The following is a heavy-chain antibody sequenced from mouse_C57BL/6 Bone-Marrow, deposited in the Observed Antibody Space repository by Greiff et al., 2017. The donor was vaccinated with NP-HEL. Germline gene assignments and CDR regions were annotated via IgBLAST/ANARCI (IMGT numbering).Heavy chain of an antibody. CDR3: ASQGCITTVVATDYFDY. CDR2: IDPSDSET. CDR1: GYTFTSYW. V-gene: IGHV1-52*01. J-gene: IGHJ2*01. Sequence: QVQLQQSGAELVRPGSSVKLSCKASGYTFTSYWMHWVKQRPIQGLEWIGNIDPSDSETHYNQKFKDKATLTVDKSSSTAYMQLSSLTSEDSAVYYCASQGCITTVVATDYFDYWGQGTTLTVSS. D-gene: IGHD1-1*01.